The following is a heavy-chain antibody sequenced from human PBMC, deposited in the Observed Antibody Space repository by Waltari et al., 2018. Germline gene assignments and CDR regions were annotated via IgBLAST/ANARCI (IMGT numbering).Heavy chain of an antibody. CDR3: WAYSGSYRWFDY. Sequence: EVQLLESGGGLVQPGGSLRLSCAASGFPFSRYPLSWVRQAPGKGLEWVSVIYSGGSTYYADSVKGRFTISRDNSKNTLYLQMNSLRAEDTAVYYCWAYSGSYRWFDYWGQGTLVTVSS. J-gene: IGHJ4*02. CDR1: GFPFSRYP. D-gene: IGHD1-26*01. CDR2: IYSGGST. V-gene: IGHV3-23*03.